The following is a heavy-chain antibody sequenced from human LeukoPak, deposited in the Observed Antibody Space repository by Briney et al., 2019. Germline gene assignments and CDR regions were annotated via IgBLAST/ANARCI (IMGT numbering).Heavy chain of an antibody. CDR2: IKQDGSEK. V-gene: IGHV3-7*04. CDR1: GFTFSSDW. Sequence: GGSLRLSCAASGFTFSSDWMSWVRQAPGKGLEWVANIKQDGSEKYYVDSVKGRFTISRDNAKNSLYLQMNSLRAEDTAVYYCARGGSYYVPQFDYWGQGTLVTVSS. J-gene: IGHJ4*02. D-gene: IGHD1-26*01. CDR3: ARGGSYYVPQFDY.